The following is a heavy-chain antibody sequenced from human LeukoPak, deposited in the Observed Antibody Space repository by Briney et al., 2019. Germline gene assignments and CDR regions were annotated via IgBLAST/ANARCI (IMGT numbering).Heavy chain of an antibody. CDR2: ITTHKTET. D-gene: IGHD2-15*01. J-gene: IGHJ6*04. CDR3: VYTERFECSGGSWRPPARDV. CDR1: GYTFSSYG. Sequence: ASVKVSCKASGYTFSSYGISWVRQAPGQGLEWMGWITTHKTETNSGQTFQGRVTLTTDTSTSTAYMPLRSLPFHRTHVCFFVYTERFECSGGSWRPPARDVWGEGTTVIVSS. V-gene: IGHV1-18*01.